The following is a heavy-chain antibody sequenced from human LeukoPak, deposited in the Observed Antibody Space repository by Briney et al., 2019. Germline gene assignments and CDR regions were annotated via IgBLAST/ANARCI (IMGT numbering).Heavy chain of an antibody. CDR1: GGTFSSYA. Sequence: GSSVKVSCKASGGTFSSYAISWVRQAPGQGLEWMGRIIPIFGTANYAQKFQGRVTITTDESTSTAYMELSSLRSEDTAVYYCASTRANPIANRWLFDYWGQGTLVTVPS. D-gene: IGHD5-24*01. V-gene: IGHV1-69*05. J-gene: IGHJ4*02. CDR2: IIPIFGTA. CDR3: ASTRANPIANRWLFDY.